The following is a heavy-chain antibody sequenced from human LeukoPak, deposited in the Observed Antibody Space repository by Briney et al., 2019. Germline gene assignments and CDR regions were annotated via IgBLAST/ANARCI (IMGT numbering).Heavy chain of an antibody. V-gene: IGHV4-59*01. D-gene: IGHD2-2*01. CDR2: IYYSGST. J-gene: IGHJ4*02. Sequence: SSETLSLTCTVSGGCISSYYWSWIRQPPGKGLEWIGCIYYSGSTNYNPSLKSRVTISVDTSKNQFSLKLSSVTAADTAVYYCARFGAMPYYFDYWGQGTLVTVSS. CDR1: GGCISSYY. CDR3: ARFGAMPYYFDY.